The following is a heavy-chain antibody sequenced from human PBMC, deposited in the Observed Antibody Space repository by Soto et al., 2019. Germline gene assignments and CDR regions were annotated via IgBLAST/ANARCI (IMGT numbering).Heavy chain of an antibody. CDR1: GGSISSYY. D-gene: IGHD3-9*01. V-gene: IGHV4-59*01. Sequence: SETLSLTCTVSGGSISSYYWSWIRQPPGKGLEWIGYIYYSGSTNYNPSLKSRVTISVDTSKNQFSLKLSSVTAADTAVYYCARATYYDILTGYYYGMDVWGQGTTVTVS. CDR2: IYYSGST. CDR3: ARATYYDILTGYYYGMDV. J-gene: IGHJ6*02.